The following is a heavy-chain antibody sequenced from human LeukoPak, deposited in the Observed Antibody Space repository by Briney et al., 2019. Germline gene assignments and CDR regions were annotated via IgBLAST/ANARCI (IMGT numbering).Heavy chain of an antibody. V-gene: IGHV4-31*03. CDR3: ARVFGSSGYYYLDY. J-gene: IGHJ4*02. CDR2: IYYSGST. CDR1: GGSISSGGYY. D-gene: IGHD3-22*01. Sequence: PSETLSLTCTVSGGSISSGGYYWGWIRQHPGKGLEWIGYIYYSGSTYYNPSLKSRVTISVDTSKNQFSLKLSSVTAADTAVYYCARVFGSSGYYYLDYWGQGTLVTVSS.